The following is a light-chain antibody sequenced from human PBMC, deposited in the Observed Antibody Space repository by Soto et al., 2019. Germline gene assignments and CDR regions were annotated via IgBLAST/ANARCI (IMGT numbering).Light chain of an antibody. Sequence: IQLTQSRSSVSSSVGSRSTTTCLANQGISSSLAWYQHKPGKAPKLLISASSTLQSGVPSRLSGSGSGTDFTLTISSLQPEDFATYYCQQFKSYPLTFGGGTKV. CDR3: QQFKSYPLT. V-gene: IGKV1-9*01. CDR2: ASS. CDR1: QGISSS. J-gene: IGKJ4*01.